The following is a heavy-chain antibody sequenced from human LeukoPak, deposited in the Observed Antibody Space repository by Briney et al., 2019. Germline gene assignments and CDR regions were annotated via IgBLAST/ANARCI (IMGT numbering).Heavy chain of an antibody. J-gene: IGHJ2*01. Sequence: SETLSLTCTVSDGSITSYYWNWIRQPPGKGLEWIGNIHNSGSTDYNPSLKSRVTISLNTSKNQISLKLSSVTAADTAVYYCARDKGPYWYFDLWGRGTLVTVSS. CDR3: ARDKGPYWYFDL. CDR2: IHNSGST. V-gene: IGHV4-59*01. CDR1: DGSITSYY.